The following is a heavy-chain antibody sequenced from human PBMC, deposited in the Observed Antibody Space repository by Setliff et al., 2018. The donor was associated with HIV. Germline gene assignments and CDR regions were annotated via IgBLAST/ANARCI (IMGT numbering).Heavy chain of an antibody. CDR1: GGSISSYY. CDR2: IYTSGST. Sequence: SETLSLTCTVSGGSISSYYWSWIRQPPGKGLEWIGYIYTSGSTNYNPSLKSRVTISVDTSKNQFSLKLSSVTAADTAVYYCARGLSFYDPGGFDYWGQGTLVTSPQ. CDR3: ARGLSFYDPGGFDY. J-gene: IGHJ4*02. V-gene: IGHV4-4*09. D-gene: IGHD3-22*01.